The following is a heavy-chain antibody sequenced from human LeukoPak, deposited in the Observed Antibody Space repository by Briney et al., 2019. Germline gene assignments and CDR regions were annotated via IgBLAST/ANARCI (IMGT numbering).Heavy chain of an antibody. J-gene: IGHJ4*02. D-gene: IGHD4-17*01. Sequence: ASVKVSCKASGYTFTCNFIHWVRQAPGQGLEWMGLINPNSGGTNYAQKFQVRVTMTMATTISTAYLYLNRLRSDDTAVYYCARGGRDYGDYIWGIGIDYWGEGTLVTVSS. CDR1: GYTFTCNF. CDR2: INPNSGGT. V-gene: IGHV1-2*02. CDR3: ARGGRDYGDYIWGIGIDY.